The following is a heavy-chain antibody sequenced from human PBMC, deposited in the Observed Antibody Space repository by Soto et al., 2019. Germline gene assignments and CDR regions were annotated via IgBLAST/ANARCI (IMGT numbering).Heavy chain of an antibody. J-gene: IGHJ4*02. D-gene: IGHD3-9*01. CDR2: IWYDGSNK. CDR1: GFTFRSYG. CDR3: ARDLSGYFDY. Sequence: LRLSCAASGFTFRSYGMHWVRQAQGKGLEWVAVIWYDGSNKYYADSVKGRFTISRDNSKNTLYLQMNSLRAEDTAVYYCARDLSGYFDYWGQGTLVTVSS. V-gene: IGHV3-33*01.